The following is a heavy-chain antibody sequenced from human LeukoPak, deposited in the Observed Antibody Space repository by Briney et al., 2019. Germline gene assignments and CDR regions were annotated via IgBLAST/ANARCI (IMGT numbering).Heavy chain of an antibody. J-gene: IGHJ6*02. CDR2: INPSGGST. V-gene: IGHV1-46*01. D-gene: IGHD4-11*01. CDR3: ARDPYMTTVTTVRGMDV. CDR1: GYTFTRYY. Sequence: ASVKVSCKASGYTFTRYYMHWVRQAPGQGLEWMGIINPSGGSTSYAQKFQGRVTMTRDTSTSTVYMELSSLRSEDTAVYYCARDPYMTTVTTVRGMDVWGQGTTVTVSS.